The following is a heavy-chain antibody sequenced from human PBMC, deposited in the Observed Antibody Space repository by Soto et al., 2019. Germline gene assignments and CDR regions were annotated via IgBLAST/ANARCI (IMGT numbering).Heavy chain of an antibody. J-gene: IGHJ6*03. V-gene: IGHV6-1*01. CDR2: TYYRSKWYI. CDR3: ARGSWDDVTGHYYMDV. D-gene: IGHD1-1*01. CDR1: GDSVSRNSAA. Sequence: PSQTLSLTCESSGDSVSRNSAAWNWIRQTPSRGLEWLGRTYYRSKWYINYAVSVKSRITVNPDTSKNQFSLQLNSVTPEDTAVYYCARGSWDDVTGHYYMDVWGKGTMVTVSS.